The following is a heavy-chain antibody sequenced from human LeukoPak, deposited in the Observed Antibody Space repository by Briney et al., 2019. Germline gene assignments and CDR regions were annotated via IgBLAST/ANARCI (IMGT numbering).Heavy chain of an antibody. Sequence: GGTLRLSCAASGFIFSTYGMNWVRQAPGKGLEWVSAINGSGGSTYYADSVKGRFTISRDNSRYTLHLQMNSLRAEDTAVYYCAKNIAVDGRAFDPWGQGTLVTVSS. D-gene: IGHD3-9*01. V-gene: IGHV3-23*01. CDR2: INGSGGST. J-gene: IGHJ5*02. CDR3: AKNIAVDGRAFDP. CDR1: GFIFSTYG.